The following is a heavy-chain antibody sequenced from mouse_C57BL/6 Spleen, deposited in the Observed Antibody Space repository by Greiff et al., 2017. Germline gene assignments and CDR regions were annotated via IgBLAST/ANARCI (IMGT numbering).Heavy chain of an antibody. V-gene: IGHV3-1*01. J-gene: IGHJ1*03. Sequence: EVKLVESGPGMVKPSQSLSLTCTVTGYSITSGYDWHWIRHFPGNKLEWMGYISYSGSTNYNPSLKSRISITHDTSKNHFFLKLNSVTTEDTATYYYASSWYGSSYGYFDVWGTGTTVTVSS. CDR2: ISYSGST. CDR3: ASSWYGSSYGYFDV. CDR1: GYSITSGYD. D-gene: IGHD1-1*01.